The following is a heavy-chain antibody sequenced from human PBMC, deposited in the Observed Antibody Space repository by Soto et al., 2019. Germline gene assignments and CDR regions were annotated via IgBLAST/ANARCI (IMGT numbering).Heavy chain of an antibody. CDR2: ISSSGSTI. V-gene: IGHV3-11*01. Sequence: GSLRLSCAASGFTFSDYYMSWIRQAPGKGLEWVSYISSSGSTIYYADSVKGRFTISRDNAKNSLYLRMNSLRAEDTAVYYCARVNDIVVVPAAPSEAFDIWGQGTMVTVSS. CDR1: GFTFSDYY. CDR3: ARVNDIVVVPAAPSEAFDI. J-gene: IGHJ3*02. D-gene: IGHD2-2*01.